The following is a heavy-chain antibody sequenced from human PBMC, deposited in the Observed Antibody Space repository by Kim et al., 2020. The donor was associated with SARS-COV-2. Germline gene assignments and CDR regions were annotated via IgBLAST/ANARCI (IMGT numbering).Heavy chain of an antibody. D-gene: IGHD5-18*01. CDR1: GFTVSSNY. V-gene: IGHV3-53*01. Sequence: GGSLRLSCAASGFTVSSNYMSWVRQAPGKGLEWVSVIYSGGSTYYADSVKGRFTISRDNSKNTLYLQMNSLRAEDTAVYYCARVVTANQVNTDWGQGTLVTVSS. J-gene: IGHJ4*02. CDR3: ARVVTANQVNTD. CDR2: IYSGGST.